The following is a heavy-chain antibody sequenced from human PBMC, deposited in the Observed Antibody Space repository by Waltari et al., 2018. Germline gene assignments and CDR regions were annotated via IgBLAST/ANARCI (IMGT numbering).Heavy chain of an antibody. V-gene: IGHV3-48*03. CDR3: ASQTVAGSFDY. CDR1: GFTFSSYE. CDR2: VSSSGSTI. J-gene: IGHJ4*02. D-gene: IGHD6-19*01. Sequence: EVQLVESGGGLVQPGGSLRLSCAASGFTFSSYEMNWVRRAPGKGLGWVSYVSSSGSTIYYADSVKGRFTISRDNAKNSLYLQMNSLRAEDTAVYYCASQTVAGSFDYWGQGTLVIVSS.